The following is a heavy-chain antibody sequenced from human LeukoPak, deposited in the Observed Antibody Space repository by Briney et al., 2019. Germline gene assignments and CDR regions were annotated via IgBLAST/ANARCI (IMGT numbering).Heavy chain of an antibody. J-gene: IGHJ6*03. V-gene: IGHV4-39*07. D-gene: IGHD1-14*01. Sequence: SETLSLTCTVSGGSISSSSYYWGWIRQPPGKGLEWIGSIYYSGSTYYNPSLKSRVTISVDTSKNQFSLKLSSVTAADTAVYYCARDVTDFGRGYYYYYMDVWGKGTTVTVSS. CDR1: GGSISSSSYY. CDR3: ARDVTDFGRGYYYYYMDV. CDR2: IYYSGST.